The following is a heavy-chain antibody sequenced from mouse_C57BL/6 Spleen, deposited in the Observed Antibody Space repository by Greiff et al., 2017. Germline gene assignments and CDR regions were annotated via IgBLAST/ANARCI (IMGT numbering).Heavy chain of an antibody. J-gene: IGHJ2*01. CDR1: GFTFSDYY. D-gene: IGHD3-2*02. V-gene: IGHV5-16*01. Sequence: EVMLVESEGGLVQPGSSMKLSCTASGFTFSDYYMAWVRQVPEKGLEWVANINYDGSSTYYLDSLKSRFIISRDNAKNILYLQMSSLKSEDTATYYCAREASSGYADYWGQGTTLTVSS. CDR2: INYDGSST. CDR3: AREASSGYADY.